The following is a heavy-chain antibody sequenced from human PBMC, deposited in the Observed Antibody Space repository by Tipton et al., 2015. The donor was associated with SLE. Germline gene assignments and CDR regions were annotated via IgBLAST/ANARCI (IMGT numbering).Heavy chain of an antibody. CDR3: ARGYTTNLDY. Sequence: TLSLTCSVSGGTLRTGGYFWTWIRQHPGKGLEWIGYIYYTGSTQYNPSLMSRLTMSLDTSRNQFSLNLNSVTAADTAIYYCARGYTTNLDYWGQGTLVTVSS. J-gene: IGHJ4*02. D-gene: IGHD1-14*01. CDR1: GGTLRTGGYF. CDR2: IYYTGST. V-gene: IGHV4-31*03.